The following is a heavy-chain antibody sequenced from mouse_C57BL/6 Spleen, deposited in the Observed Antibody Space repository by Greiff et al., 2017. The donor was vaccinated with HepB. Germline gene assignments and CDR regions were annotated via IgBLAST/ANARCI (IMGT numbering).Heavy chain of an antibody. CDR3: ARYDGYSSHAMDY. CDR2: IYPGGGYT. J-gene: IGHJ4*01. D-gene: IGHD2-3*01. CDR1: GYTFTNYW. Sequence: QVQLQQSGAELVRPGTSVKMSCKASGYTFTNYWIGWAKQRPGHGLEWIGDIYPGGGYTNYNEKFKGKATLTADKSSSTAYMQFSSLTSEDSAIYYCARYDGYSSHAMDYWGQGTSVTVSS. V-gene: IGHV1-63*01.